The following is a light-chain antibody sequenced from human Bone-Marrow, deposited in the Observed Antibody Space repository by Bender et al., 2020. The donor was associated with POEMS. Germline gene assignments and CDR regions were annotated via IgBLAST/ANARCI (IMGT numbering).Light chain of an antibody. V-gene: IGLV2-11*01. CDR2: DVF. Sequence: QSALTQPRSVSGSPGQSVTISCTGSISGSVSWYQQHPGEAPKLIIYDVFDRPSGISDRFSGSKSGNTASLTISGLQTEDEADYYCCSYRANSPWVFGGGTKLAVL. CDR1: ISGS. J-gene: IGLJ2*01. CDR3: CSYRANSPWV.